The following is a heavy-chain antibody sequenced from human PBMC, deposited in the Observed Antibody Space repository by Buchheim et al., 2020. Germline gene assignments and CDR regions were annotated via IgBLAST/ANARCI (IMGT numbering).Heavy chain of an antibody. CDR1: GGSISSYY. V-gene: IGHV4-59*01. CDR3: ARGGSYGRPLGFY. D-gene: IGHD5-18*01. Sequence: QVQLQESGPGLVKPSGTLSLTCTVSGGSISSYYWSWIRQPPGKGLEWTGYIYYSGSTNYNPSLKSRVTISVDTSKNQFSLKLGAVTAADTAVYYCARGGSYGRPLGFYWGQGTL. J-gene: IGHJ4*02. CDR2: IYYSGST.